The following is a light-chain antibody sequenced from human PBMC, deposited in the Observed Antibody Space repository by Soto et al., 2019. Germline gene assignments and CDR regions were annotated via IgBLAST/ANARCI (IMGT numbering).Light chain of an antibody. CDR3: QQCLTTPRT. J-gene: IGKJ1*01. CDR2: GAS. Sequence: DSQMTQFPSSLSASVGDRVTITCRASQTISTCLNWYQQKAGTAPKLLIYGASDLESGIPSRFSGSGSGTYFTLTISSLQPEDFAIYYCQQCLTTPRTFGQGTRV. CDR1: QTISTC. V-gene: IGKV1-39*01.